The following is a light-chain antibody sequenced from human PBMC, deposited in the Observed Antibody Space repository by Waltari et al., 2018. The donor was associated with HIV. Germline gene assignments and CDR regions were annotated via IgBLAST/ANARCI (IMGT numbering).Light chain of an antibody. CDR3: QSYDTSNSHWV. Sequence: FILTQPHSVSGSPGKTVNISRTRSSGTIASNYVQWFQQRPGSAPINVLYQNNQSAPGVADRFSGSIDRSSNSASLTISGLKTEDEADFFCQSYDTSNSHWVFGGGTKLTVL. CDR1: SGTIASNY. J-gene: IGLJ3*02. V-gene: IGLV6-57*03. CDR2: QNN.